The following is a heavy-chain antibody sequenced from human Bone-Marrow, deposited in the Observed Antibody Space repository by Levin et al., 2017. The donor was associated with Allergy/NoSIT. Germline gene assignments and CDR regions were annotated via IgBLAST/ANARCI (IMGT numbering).Heavy chain of an antibody. CDR2: IDPDGHST. D-gene: IGHD6-19*01. CDR3: VRISGGAY. V-gene: IGHV3-74*01. Sequence: GGSLRLSCTVSGLPFSSCSMDWVRQVPGKGLLWVARIDPDGHSTTHADSVKGRFIISRDNAKNILFLQMNSLRVEDTAIYYCVRISGGAYWGQGTLVTVSS. J-gene: IGHJ4*02. CDR1: GLPFSSCS.